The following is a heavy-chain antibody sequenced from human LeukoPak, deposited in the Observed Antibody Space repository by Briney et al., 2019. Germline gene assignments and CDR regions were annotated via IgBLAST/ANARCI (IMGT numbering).Heavy chain of an antibody. CDR1: GGSFSGYY. D-gene: IGHD6-19*01. J-gene: IGHJ4*02. V-gene: IGHV4-34*01. Sequence: PSETLSLTCAVYGGSFSGYYWNWIRQPPGKGLEWIGEINHSGSINYNPSLKSRVTISVDTSKNQFPLKLTSVTAADTAVYYCARGRIAVADWGQGTLVTVSS. CDR3: ARGRIAVAD. CDR2: INHSGSI.